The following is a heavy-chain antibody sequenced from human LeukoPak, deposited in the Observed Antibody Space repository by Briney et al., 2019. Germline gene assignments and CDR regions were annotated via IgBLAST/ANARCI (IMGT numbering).Heavy chain of an antibody. CDR3: ARMAAVAGTNY. D-gene: IGHD6-19*01. J-gene: IGHJ4*02. CDR1: GFNFSSYW. Sequence: GGSLRLSCAASGFNFSSYWMHWVRQAPGKGLVWVSRINSDGCSITYADSVKGRFTLSRDNAKNKLYLQMNSLRAEDTAVYYCARMAAVAGTNYWGQGSLVTVSS. CDR2: INSDGCSI. V-gene: IGHV3-74*03.